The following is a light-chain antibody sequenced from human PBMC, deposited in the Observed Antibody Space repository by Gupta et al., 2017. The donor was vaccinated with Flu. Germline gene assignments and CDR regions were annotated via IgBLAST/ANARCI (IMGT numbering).Light chain of an antibody. V-gene: IGLV1-44*01. CDR1: SNIGSNT. CDR3: ATWDASLNALYV. Sequence: SNIGSNTVNWYQQLPGTAPKLLIYNNSQRPTGVPDRFSGSKSGTSASLAISGLQSEDEADYYCATWDASLNALYVVGTVTKVTVL. CDR2: NNS. J-gene: IGLJ1*01.